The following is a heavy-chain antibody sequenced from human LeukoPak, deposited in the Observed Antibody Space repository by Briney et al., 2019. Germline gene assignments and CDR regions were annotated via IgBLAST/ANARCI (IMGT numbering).Heavy chain of an antibody. CDR1: GGSITSSDYY. CDR3: ACYDSSGYGGSY. D-gene: IGHD3-22*01. Sequence: ASETLSLTCSVSGGSITSSDYYWGWIRQPPGKGLEWIGIIFYRGNTYHNPSLKSRVTISVDTSKNQFSLKLSSVTAADTAVYYCACYDSSGYGGSYWGQGTLVTVSS. J-gene: IGHJ4*02. V-gene: IGHV4-39*07. CDR2: IFYRGNT.